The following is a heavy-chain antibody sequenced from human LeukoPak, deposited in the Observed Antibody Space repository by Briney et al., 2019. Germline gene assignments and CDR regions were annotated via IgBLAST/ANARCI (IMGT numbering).Heavy chain of an antibody. CDR1: SYTFINYA. V-gene: IGHV1-18*01. Sequence: ASVKVSCKASSYTFINYAFSWVRQAPGQGLEWMGWISAYNGNTNYAQKLQGRVTMTTDTSTSTAYMELRSLRSDDTAVYYCARDDGTYYYFDYWGQGTLVTVSS. D-gene: IGHD1-1*01. CDR2: ISAYNGNT. CDR3: ARDDGTYYYFDY. J-gene: IGHJ4*02.